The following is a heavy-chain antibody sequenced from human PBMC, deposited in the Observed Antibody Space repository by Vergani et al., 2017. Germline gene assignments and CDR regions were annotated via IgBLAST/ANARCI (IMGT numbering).Heavy chain of an antibody. D-gene: IGHD3-16*01. CDR2: ISSSSSYI. Sequence: EVQLVESGGGLVKPGGSLRLSCAASGFTFSSYSMNWVRQAPGKGLEWVSSISSSSSYIYYADSVKGRFTISRDNAKNSLYLQMNSLRAEDTAVYYCAVTYYDYVWGSSPPDYWGQGTLVTVSS. J-gene: IGHJ4*02. CDR3: AVTYYDYVWGSSPPDY. CDR1: GFTFSSYS. V-gene: IGHV3-21*01.